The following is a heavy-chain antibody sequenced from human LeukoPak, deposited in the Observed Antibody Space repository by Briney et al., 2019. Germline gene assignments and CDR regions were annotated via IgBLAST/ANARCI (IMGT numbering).Heavy chain of an antibody. D-gene: IGHD1-26*01. Sequence: PSETLSLTCTVSGGSISSSSYYWGWIRQPPGKGLEWIGSIYYSGSTYYNPSLKSRVTISVDTSKNQFSLKLSSVTAADTAVYYCARLRVGATVPPPWGQGTLVTVSS. CDR1: GGSISSSSYY. CDR3: ARLRVGATVPPP. CDR2: IYYSGST. V-gene: IGHV4-39*01. J-gene: IGHJ5*02.